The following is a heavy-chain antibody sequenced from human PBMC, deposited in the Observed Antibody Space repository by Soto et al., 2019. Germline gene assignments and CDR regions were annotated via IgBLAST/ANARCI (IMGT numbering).Heavy chain of an antibody. V-gene: IGHV3-23*01. J-gene: IGHJ3*02. CDR1: GFTFSSYA. D-gene: IGHD3-16*02. Sequence: EVQLLESGGGLVRAGGSLRLSCAASGFTFSSYAMSWVRQAPGKGLEWVSAISGSGGSTYYADSVKGRFTISRDNSKNTLYLQMNSLRAEDTAVYYCAKDRVITFGGVIAQPDAFDIWGQGTMVTVSS. CDR3: AKDRVITFGGVIAQPDAFDI. CDR2: ISGSGGST.